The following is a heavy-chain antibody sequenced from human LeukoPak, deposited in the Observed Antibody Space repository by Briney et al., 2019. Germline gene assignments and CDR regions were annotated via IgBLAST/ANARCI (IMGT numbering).Heavy chain of an antibody. CDR1: GFTFSSYG. J-gene: IGHJ4*02. CDR3: ARVAKERVGGVYYFDY. V-gene: IGHV3-13*01. Sequence: GGSLRLSCAASGFTFSSYGMHWVRQATGKGLEWVSAIGTAGDTYYTGSVKGRFTVSRENAKNSLYLQMNSLRAGDTAVYYCARVAKERVGGVYYFDYWGQGTLVTVSS. D-gene: IGHD1-1*01. CDR2: IGTAGDT.